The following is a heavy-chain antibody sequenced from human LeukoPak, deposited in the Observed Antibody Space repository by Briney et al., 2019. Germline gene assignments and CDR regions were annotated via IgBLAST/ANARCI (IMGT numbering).Heavy chain of an antibody. J-gene: IGHJ3*02. CDR3: ARVRGYYGSGSYAFDI. CDR1: GFTFSGYW. CDR2: IKSDGSST. V-gene: IGHV3-74*01. Sequence: PGGSLRLSCAASGFTFSGYWMHWVRQAPGKGLVWVSRIKSDGSSTTYADSVKGRFTISRDNAKNTLYLQMNSLRAEDTALYYCARVRGYYGSGSYAFDIWGQGTMVTVSS. D-gene: IGHD3-10*01.